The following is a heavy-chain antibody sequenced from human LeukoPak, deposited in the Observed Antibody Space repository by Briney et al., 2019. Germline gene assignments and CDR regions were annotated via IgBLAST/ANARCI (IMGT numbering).Heavy chain of an antibody. J-gene: IGHJ6*03. V-gene: IGHV3-23*01. Sequence: GGSLRLSCAASGFTFSTYGMNWVRQAPGKGLEWVSAVSGSGSTTYYARSVKGRFTVSRDNSKNTLYLQMNSLRAEDTAVYYCARDHLSSGSSPDYYYYYYMDVWGKGTTVTISS. CDR3: ARDHLSSGSSPDYYYYYYMDV. CDR2: VSGSGSTT. D-gene: IGHD6-19*01. CDR1: GFTFSTYG.